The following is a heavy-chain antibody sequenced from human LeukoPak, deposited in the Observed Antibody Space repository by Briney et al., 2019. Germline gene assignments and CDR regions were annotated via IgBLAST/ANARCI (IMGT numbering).Heavy chain of an antibody. V-gene: IGHV1-3*01. CDR2: INAGNDNT. J-gene: IGHJ6*02. D-gene: IGHD2-2*01. CDR1: GYTFTSYA. Sequence: GASVKVSCKASGYTFTSYAMHWVRQAPGQRLEWMGWINAGNDNTKYSQKFQGRVTITRDTSASTAYMELSSLRSEDTAVYCCARGRYCSSTSCCAYYGMDVWGQGTTVTVSS. CDR3: ARGRYCSSTSCCAYYGMDV.